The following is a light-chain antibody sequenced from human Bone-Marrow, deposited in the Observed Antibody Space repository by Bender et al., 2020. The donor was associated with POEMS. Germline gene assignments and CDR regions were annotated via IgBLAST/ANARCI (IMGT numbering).Light chain of an antibody. J-gene: IGLJ3*02. CDR3: CSFAGGNRWM. Sequence: QSALTQPASVSGSPGQSITISCTGTSGDVGTYNLVSWYQQHPGKAPKLIIFEGSHRPSGSSSRFSASKSGGSASLRIFGLQAEEEADYYCCSFAGGNRWMFGGGTKLTVL. CDR1: SGDVGTYNL. V-gene: IGLV2-23*01. CDR2: EGS.